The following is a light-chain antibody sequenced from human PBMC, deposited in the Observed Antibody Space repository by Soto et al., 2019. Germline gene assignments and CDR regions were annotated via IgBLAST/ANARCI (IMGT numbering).Light chain of an antibody. CDR1: QDISNN. J-gene: IGKJ2*01. CDR3: QQYDNVPYT. Sequence: DIQMTQSPSSLSASVGDRVTITCQASQDISNNLYWFQQKLGKAPKLLIYDASTLETGVPSRFSGSASGTDFTVTISSLQPEDIATYHCQQYDNVPYTFGQGTKLEIK. CDR2: DAS. V-gene: IGKV1-33*01.